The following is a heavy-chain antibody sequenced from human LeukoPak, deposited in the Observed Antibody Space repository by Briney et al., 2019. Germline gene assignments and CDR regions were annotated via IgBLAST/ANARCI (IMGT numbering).Heavy chain of an antibody. Sequence: GGSLRLSCAASGFTFSSYSMNWVRQAPGKGLEWVSYISSSSSTIYYADSVKGRFTISRDNSKNTLYLQMNSLRAEDTAVYYCASPPGYFDYWGQGTLVTVSS. J-gene: IGHJ4*02. CDR1: GFTFSSYS. CDR2: ISSSSSTI. CDR3: ASPPGYFDY. V-gene: IGHV3-48*01.